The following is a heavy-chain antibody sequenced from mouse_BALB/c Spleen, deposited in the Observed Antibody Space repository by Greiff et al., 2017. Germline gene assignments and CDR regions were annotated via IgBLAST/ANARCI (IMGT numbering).Heavy chain of an antibody. D-gene: IGHD1-1*01. V-gene: IGHV1-83*01. J-gene: IGHJ3*01. Sequence: VQLQQSGPELVKPGASVKMSCKASGYTFTDYVIRWVKQRTGQGLEWIGEIYPGSGSTYYNEKFKGKATLTADKSSNTAYMQLNSLTSKDSAVYFCARLLQPKEVAYWGQGTLVTVSA. CDR2: IYPGSGST. CDR3: ARLLQPKEVAY. CDR1: GYTFTDYV.